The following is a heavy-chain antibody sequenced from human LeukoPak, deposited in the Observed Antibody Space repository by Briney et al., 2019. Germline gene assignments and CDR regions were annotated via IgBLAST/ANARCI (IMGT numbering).Heavy chain of an antibody. CDR1: GFTFSSYG. CDR3: AKLVYSGTSYGPHDAFDI. D-gene: IGHD1-26*01. V-gene: IGHV3-23*01. CDR2: ISGSGDST. Sequence: GGSLRLSCATSGFTFSSYGMSWVRQAPGKGLEWVSTISGSGDSTYYADSVKGRFTISRDNSRHTLYLQMNSLRAEDTAVYFCAKLVYSGTSYGPHDAFDIWGQGTMVTVSS. J-gene: IGHJ3*02.